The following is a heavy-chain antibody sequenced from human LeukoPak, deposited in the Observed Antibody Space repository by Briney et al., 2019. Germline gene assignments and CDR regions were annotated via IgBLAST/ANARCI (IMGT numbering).Heavy chain of an antibody. J-gene: IGHJ3*02. CDR2: ISGSGGST. CDR3: AGMQRSRYSGYAESPDDFDI. D-gene: IGHD5-12*01. Sequence: GGSLRLSCAASGFTFSSYSMNWVRQAPGKGLEWVSAISGSGGSTYYADTVKGRFTISRDNSKNTLYVQMNSLRAEDTAVYYCAGMQRSRYSGYAESPDDFDIWGQGTMVTVSS. V-gene: IGHV3-23*01. CDR1: GFTFSSYS.